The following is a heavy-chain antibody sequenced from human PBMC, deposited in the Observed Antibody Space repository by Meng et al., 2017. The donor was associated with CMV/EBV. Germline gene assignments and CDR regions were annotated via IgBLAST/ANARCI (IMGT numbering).Heavy chain of an antibody. V-gene: IGHV3-53*05. CDR2: IYSGGST. CDR3: AKDQGEVEYYYGSVEYTPDDYYFDY. D-gene: IGHD3-10*01. J-gene: IGHJ4*02. CDR1: GFTVSSNY. Sequence: GESLKIPCAASGFTVSSNYMSWVRQAPGKGLEWVSVIYSGGSTYYADSVKGRFTISRDNSKNTLYLQMNSLRAEDTAVYYCAKDQGEVEYYYGSVEYTPDDYYFDYWGQGTLVTVSS.